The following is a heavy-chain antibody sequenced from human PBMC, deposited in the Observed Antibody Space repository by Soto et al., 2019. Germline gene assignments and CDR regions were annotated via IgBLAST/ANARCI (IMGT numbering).Heavy chain of an antibody. D-gene: IGHD3-22*01. CDR3: ARDLGVVVIDY. CDR1: GYTFTTYG. Sequence: QVQLVQSGAEVKKPGASVKVSCKASGYTFTTYGIHWVRQAPGQRLEWMGWINAGNGDTKYSQQFQGRVTIARDKSASTVYMELSSLRSEDTAVYYCARDLGVVVIDYWGQGTLVTVSS. J-gene: IGHJ4*02. V-gene: IGHV1-3*01. CDR2: INAGNGDT.